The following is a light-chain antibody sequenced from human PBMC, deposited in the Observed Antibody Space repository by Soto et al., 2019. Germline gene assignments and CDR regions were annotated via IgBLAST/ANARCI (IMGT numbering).Light chain of an antibody. CDR3: QQYDRSPSWT. CDR2: GAS. Sequence: EIVLTQSPGTLSLSPGERATLSCRASQSVTSNYLAWYQQKPGQAPRLLIYGASSRATGIPDRFSGSGSGTDFTLTISRLEPEDFEVYYCQQYDRSPSWTFGQGTKVEIK. CDR1: QSVTSNY. V-gene: IGKV3-20*01. J-gene: IGKJ1*01.